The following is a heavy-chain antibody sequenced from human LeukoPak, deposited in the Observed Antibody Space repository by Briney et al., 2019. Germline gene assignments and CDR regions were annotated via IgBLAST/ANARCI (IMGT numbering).Heavy chain of an antibody. CDR1: GFTFTTYA. V-gene: IGHV3-23*01. CDR3: AKSHSVEQRGYFDY. Sequence: GGSLRLSCAASGFTFTTYAMSWVRQAPGKGLEWVSTIANDGGSTYYADSVKGRFTISRDNSRNTVYLQMNSLRAEDMAVYYCAKSHSVEQRGYFDYWGQGTLVPVSS. D-gene: IGHD1/OR15-1a*01. CDR2: IANDGGST. J-gene: IGHJ4*02.